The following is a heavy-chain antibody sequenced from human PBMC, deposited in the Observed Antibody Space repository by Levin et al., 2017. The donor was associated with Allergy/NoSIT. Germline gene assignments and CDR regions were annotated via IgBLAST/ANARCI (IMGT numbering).Heavy chain of an antibody. CDR3: AKDLGGGADDYVWGSYRYRLGHNFDY. V-gene: IGHV3-30*18. CDR1: GFTFSSYG. CDR2: ISYDGSNK. Sequence: PGGSLRLSCAASGFTFSSYGMHWVRQAPGKGLEWVAVISYDGSNKYYADSVKGRFTISRDNSKNTLYVQMNSLRAEDTAVYYCAKDLGGGADDYVWGSYRYRLGHNFDYWGQGTLVTVSS. D-gene: IGHD3-16*02. J-gene: IGHJ4*02.